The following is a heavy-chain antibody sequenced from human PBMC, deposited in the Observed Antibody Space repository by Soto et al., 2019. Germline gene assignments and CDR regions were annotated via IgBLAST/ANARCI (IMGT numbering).Heavy chain of an antibody. J-gene: IGHJ4*02. CDR3: ARDATYSSLDY. CDR2: ISYDGSNK. D-gene: IGHD6-19*01. CDR1: GFTFSSYA. V-gene: IGHV3-30-3*01. Sequence: GGSLRLSCAASGFTFSSYAMHWVRQAPGKGLEWVAVISYDGSNKYYADSVKGRFTISRDNSKNTLYLQMNSLRAEDMAVYYCARDATYSSLDYWGQGTLVTVSS.